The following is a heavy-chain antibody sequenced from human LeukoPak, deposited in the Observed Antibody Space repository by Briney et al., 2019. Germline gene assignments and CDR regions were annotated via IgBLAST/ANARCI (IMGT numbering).Heavy chain of an antibody. CDR1: VYTSSSYD. Sequence: ASAKVSCKPSVYTSSSYDTNWGRPSTEQGLESVGWMKPKIGNTGSAQTFQGRVTMTRNTSISTAYMEVSSLRSEDTAVYDCASGGNDILTGDSVGMDVWGQGTTVTVSS. CDR3: ASGGNDILTGDSVGMDV. CDR2: MKPKIGNT. V-gene: IGHV1-8*01. D-gene: IGHD3-9*01. J-gene: IGHJ6*02.